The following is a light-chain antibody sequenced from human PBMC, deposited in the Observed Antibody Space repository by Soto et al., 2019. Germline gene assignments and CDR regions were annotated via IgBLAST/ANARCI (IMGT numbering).Light chain of an antibody. CDR3: MLYMRSAFWV. Sequence: QTVVTQESPFSVSPGGTVTLTYVLSSGPVSTDHYPSWYQQTPGQAPRTLLYNTNTRSSGVPDRFSGSILGNKAALTITGAQADDESDYCCMLYMRSAFWVFGGGTKVTAL. CDR2: NTN. J-gene: IGLJ3*02. CDR1: SGPVSTDHY. V-gene: IGLV8-61*01.